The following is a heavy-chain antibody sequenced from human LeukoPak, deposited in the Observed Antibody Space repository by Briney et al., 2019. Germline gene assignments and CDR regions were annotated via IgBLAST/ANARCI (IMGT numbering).Heavy chain of an antibody. D-gene: IGHD3-16*01. CDR3: ARRSFEGFDY. J-gene: IGHJ4*02. CDR1: GFDFGAFG. V-gene: IGHV3-48*04. Sequence: GGSLRLSCVVSGFDFGAFGMNWVRQAPGKGLEWISYSADGSATKYYADSVKGRFIISRDNAKKSLYLRMNSLRAEDTAVYYCARRSFEGFDYWAREPWSPSPQ. CDR2: SADGSATK.